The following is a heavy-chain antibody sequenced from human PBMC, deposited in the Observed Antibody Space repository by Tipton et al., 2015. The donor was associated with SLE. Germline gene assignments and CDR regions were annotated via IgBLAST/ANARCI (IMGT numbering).Heavy chain of an antibody. J-gene: IGHJ3*02. D-gene: IGHD6-13*01. Sequence: TLSLTCTVSGCSISSYYWSWIRQPPGKGLGWIGYIYNSGSTTYNPSLKSRVTISVDTSKNQFSLKLSAVTAADTAVYYCARESGIGAFDIWGQGTMVTVSS. CDR2: IYNSGST. V-gene: IGHV4-4*08. CDR3: ARESGIGAFDI. CDR1: GCSISSYY.